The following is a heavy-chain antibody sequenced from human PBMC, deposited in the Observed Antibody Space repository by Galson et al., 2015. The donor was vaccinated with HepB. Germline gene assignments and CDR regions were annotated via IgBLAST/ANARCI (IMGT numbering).Heavy chain of an antibody. CDR3: ARTPLMAAAGTEGWYFDL. CDR2: IYSGGST. Sequence: SLRLSCAASGFTVSSNYMSWVRQAPGKGLEWVSVIYSGGSTYYADSVKGRFTISRDNSKNTLYLQMNSLRAEDTAVYYCARTPLMAAAGTEGWYFDLWGRGTLVTVSS. CDR1: GFTVSSNY. D-gene: IGHD6-13*01. V-gene: IGHV3-53*01. J-gene: IGHJ2*01.